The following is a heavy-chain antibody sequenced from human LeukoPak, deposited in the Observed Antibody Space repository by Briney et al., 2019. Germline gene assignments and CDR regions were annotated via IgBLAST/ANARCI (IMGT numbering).Heavy chain of an antibody. J-gene: IGHJ6*03. CDR2: IYTSGST. D-gene: IGHD3-10*01. V-gene: IGHV4-4*07. CDR1: GGSISSYY. CDR3: ARAYGSGSYYPHYYYYYMDV. Sequence: PSETLSLTCTVSGGSISSYYWSWIRQPAGKGLEWIGRIYTSGSTNYNPSLKSRVTMSVDTSKNQFSLKLSSVTAADTAVYYCARAYGSGSYYPHYYYYYMDVWGKGTTVTISS.